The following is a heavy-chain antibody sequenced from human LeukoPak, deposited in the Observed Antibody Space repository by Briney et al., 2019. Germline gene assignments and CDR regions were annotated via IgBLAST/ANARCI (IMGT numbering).Heavy chain of an antibody. V-gene: IGHV3-30*18. CDR1: GFTFSSYG. Sequence: PGRSLRLSCAASGFTFSSYGMHWVRQAPGKGLEWVAVISYDGSNKYYADSVKGRFTISRDNSKNTLYLQMNSLRAEDTAVYYCAKVYTAPDYYGMDVWGQGTTVTVSS. D-gene: IGHD5-18*01. J-gene: IGHJ6*02. CDR2: ISYDGSNK. CDR3: AKVYTAPDYYGMDV.